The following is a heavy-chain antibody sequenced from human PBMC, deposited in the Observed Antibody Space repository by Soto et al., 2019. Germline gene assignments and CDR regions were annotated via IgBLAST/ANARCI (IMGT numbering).Heavy chain of an antibody. CDR3: ARQGLGPLHGLVDV. V-gene: IGHV4-59*08. J-gene: IGHJ6*02. CDR1: GGSISSYY. CDR2: VHHSWGS. Sequence: SETLSLTCTVSGGSISSYYWSRFRQSPGKRMEWIGYVHHSWGSSYNPSLQSRVAISLDTSKSQFSLKVTSVTATDTAVYYCARQGLGPLHGLVDVWGQGTTVTVSS. D-gene: IGHD1-26*01.